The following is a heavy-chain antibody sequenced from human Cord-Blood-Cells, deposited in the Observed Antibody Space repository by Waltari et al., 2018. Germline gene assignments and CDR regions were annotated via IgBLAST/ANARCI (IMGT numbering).Heavy chain of an antibody. J-gene: IGHJ6*02. D-gene: IGHD3-22*01. CDR1: GYTFTSYD. CDR2: MNPNSGNT. CDR3: ARLYYYDSSGYYRYYGMGV. Sequence: QVQLVQSGAEVKKPGASVKVSCKASGYTFTSYDINWVRQATGQGLEGMGWMNPNSGNTVYAQKFQGRVTMTRNTSISTAYMELSSLRSEETAVYYCARLYYYDSSGYYRYYGMGVWGQGTTVTVSS. V-gene: IGHV1-8*01.